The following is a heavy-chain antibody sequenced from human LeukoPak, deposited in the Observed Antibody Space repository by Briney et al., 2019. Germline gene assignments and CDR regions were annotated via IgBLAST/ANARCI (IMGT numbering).Heavy chain of an antibody. J-gene: IGHJ6*02. CDR2: INHSGST. CDR3: AGATKPPVHYGMEV. D-gene: IGHD5-12*01. CDR1: GGSFSGYY. Sequence: SETLSLTCAVYGGSFSGYYWSWIRQPPGKGLEWIGEINHSGSTNYNPSLKSRVTISVDTSKNQFSLKLSSVTAADTAVYYCAGATKPPVHYGMEVWGQGTTVTVSS. V-gene: IGHV4-34*01.